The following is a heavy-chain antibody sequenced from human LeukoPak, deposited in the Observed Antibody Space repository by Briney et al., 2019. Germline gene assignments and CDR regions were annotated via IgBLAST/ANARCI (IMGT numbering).Heavy chain of an antibody. Sequence: GGSLRLSCAASGFTFSSYSMNWVRQAPGKGLEWLSYIISNSGSIYYANSVKGRFNISRDNAKNALYLQMNSLRDEDTAVYYCARGIPDYGGNWYYFDSWGQGTLVTVSS. CDR3: ARGIPDYGGNWYYFDS. CDR2: IISNSGSI. J-gene: IGHJ4*02. CDR1: GFTFSSYS. V-gene: IGHV3-48*02. D-gene: IGHD4-23*01.